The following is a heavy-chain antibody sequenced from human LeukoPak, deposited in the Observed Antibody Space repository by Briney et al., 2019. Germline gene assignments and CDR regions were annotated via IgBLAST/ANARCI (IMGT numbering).Heavy chain of an antibody. D-gene: IGHD3-10*01. V-gene: IGHV1-8*01. CDR3: ARGPNNQVVRGVIGYYYMDV. CDR2: MNPNSGNT. J-gene: IGHJ6*03. CDR1: GYTFTSYD. Sequence: GASVKVSCKASGYTFTSYDINWVRQATGQGLEWMGWMNPNSGNTGYAQKFQGRVTMTRNTSISTAYMELSSLRSEDTAVYYCARGPNNQVVRGVIGYYYMDVWGKGTTVTVSS.